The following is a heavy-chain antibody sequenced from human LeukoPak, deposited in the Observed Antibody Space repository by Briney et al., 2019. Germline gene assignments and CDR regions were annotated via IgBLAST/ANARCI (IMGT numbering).Heavy chain of an antibody. J-gene: IGHJ3*02. CDR1: GVSISSNNW. D-gene: IGHD2-21*01. Sequence: SGTLSLTCAVSGVSISSNNWWSWVRQPPGKGLEWIGEIYHSGSTNYNPSLKSRVTISVDNSKNQFSLKLSSVTAADTAVYYCARVVLSSDWAFDIWGQGTMVTVSS. CDR2: IYHSGST. CDR3: ARVVLSSDWAFDI. V-gene: IGHV4-4*02.